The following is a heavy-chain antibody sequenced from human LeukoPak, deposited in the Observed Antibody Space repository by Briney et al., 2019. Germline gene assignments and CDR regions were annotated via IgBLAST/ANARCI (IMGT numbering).Heavy chain of an antibody. D-gene: IGHD3-3*01. J-gene: IGHJ4*02. CDR3: ARDGDFWSGSYYFDY. CDR1: GFIFSSYS. V-gene: IGHV3-48*01. CDR2: ISGSTSTI. Sequence: GGSLRLSCAASGFIFSSYSMNWVRRAPGKGLEWVSYISGSTSTIYYEDSVKGRFTTSRDNANNALYLQMNSLRAEDTAVYYCARDGDFWSGSYYFDYWGQGTLVTVSS.